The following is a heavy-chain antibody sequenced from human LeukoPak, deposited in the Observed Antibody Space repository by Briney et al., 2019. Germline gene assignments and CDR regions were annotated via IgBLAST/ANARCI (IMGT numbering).Heavy chain of an antibody. D-gene: IGHD3-3*01. V-gene: IGHV4-30-2*01. Sequence: NPSQTLSLTCTDSGGSISSGGYYWSWIRQPPGKGLEWIGYIYHSGSTYYNPSLKSRVTISVDRSKNQFSLKLSSVTAADTAVYYCARDSRFLEWLSDQYYFDYWGQGTLVTVSS. J-gene: IGHJ4*02. CDR1: GGSISSGGYY. CDR3: ARDSRFLEWLSDQYYFDY. CDR2: IYHSGST.